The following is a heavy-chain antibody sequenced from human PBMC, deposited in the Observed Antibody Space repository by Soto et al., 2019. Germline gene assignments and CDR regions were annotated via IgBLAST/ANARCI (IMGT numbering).Heavy chain of an antibody. J-gene: IGHJ4*02. CDR2: VSYNVRT. CDR1: GGSISSRSYF. Sequence: QLQLQESGPGLVKPSETLFLTCTVSGGSISSRSYFWGWIRQPPGKGLEWIGSVSYNVRTYYNPSFNSGITMSVETSKNQFFLKLSSVTAADTAVYYCARQAVDEGYSSGWYFDSWGQGTLVTVSS. V-gene: IGHV4-39*01. CDR3: ARQAVDEGYSSGWYFDS. D-gene: IGHD6-19*01.